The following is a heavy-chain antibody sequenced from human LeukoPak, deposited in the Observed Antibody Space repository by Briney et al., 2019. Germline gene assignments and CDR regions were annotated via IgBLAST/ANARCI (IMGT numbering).Heavy chain of an antibody. D-gene: IGHD6-13*01. V-gene: IGHV4-59*01. CDR1: GGSISSYY. J-gene: IGHJ3*02. CDR3: AKGTLAIAAVGAFDI. Sequence: SETLSLTCTVSGGSISSYYWSWIRQPPGRGLEWIGYIHYSGNTNYSPSLKGRVTISVDTSKNQFSLKLSSVTAADTAVYYCAKGTLAIAAVGAFDIWGQGTMVTVSS. CDR2: IHYSGNT.